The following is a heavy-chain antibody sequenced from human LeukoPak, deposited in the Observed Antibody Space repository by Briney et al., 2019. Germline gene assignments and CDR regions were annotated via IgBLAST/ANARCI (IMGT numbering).Heavy chain of an antibody. J-gene: IGHJ4*02. CDR2: IRYDGSNK. V-gene: IGHV3-30*02. CDR1: GFTFSSYG. Sequence: QAGGSLRLSCAASGFTFSSYGMHWVRQAPGKGLEWVVFIRYDGSNKYYADSVKGRFTISRDNSKNTLYLQMNSLRAEDTAVYYCAKDRGTIPEGYFDYWGQGTLVTVSS. D-gene: IGHD1-14*01. CDR3: AKDRGTIPEGYFDY.